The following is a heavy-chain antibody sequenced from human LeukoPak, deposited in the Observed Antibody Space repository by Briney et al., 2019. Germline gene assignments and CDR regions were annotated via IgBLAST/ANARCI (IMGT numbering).Heavy chain of an antibody. CDR3: ARDDLKVRGVIYYGCDY. Sequence: GGSLRLSCAASGFTFSSYAMSWVRQAPGKGLEWVSAISGSGGRTDYADSVKGQFTISRDNPKNTLYLQMNSLRAEDTAVYYCARDDLKVRGVIYYGCDYWGQGTLVTVSS. D-gene: IGHD3-10*01. J-gene: IGHJ4*02. V-gene: IGHV3-23*01. CDR2: ISGSGGRT. CDR1: GFTFSSYA.